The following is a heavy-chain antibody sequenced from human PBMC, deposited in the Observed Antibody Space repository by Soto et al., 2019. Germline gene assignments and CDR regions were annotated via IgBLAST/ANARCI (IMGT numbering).Heavy chain of an antibody. CDR3: ARGTYRSKTDFDY. V-gene: IGHV3-11*01. D-gene: IGHD6-13*01. CDR2: ISSSSGAI. J-gene: IGHJ4*02. CDR1: GFTFSDYY. Sequence: GGSLRLSCAASGFTFSDYYMTWIRQAPGSGLEWVSYISSSSGAISYANSVKGRFTISRDNAQNSLYLQMTSLRAEDTAVYYCARGTYRSKTDFDYWGQGTLVTVSS.